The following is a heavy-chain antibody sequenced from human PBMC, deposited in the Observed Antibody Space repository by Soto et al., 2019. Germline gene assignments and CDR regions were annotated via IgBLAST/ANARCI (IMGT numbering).Heavy chain of an antibody. D-gene: IGHD3-22*01. CDR2: INHSGST. Sequence: LSLTCAVYGGSFSGYYWSWIRQPPGKGLEWIGEINHSGSTNYNPSLKSRVTISVDTSKNQFSLKLSSVTAADTAVYYCAKFQPLYYDSSGYPTPSFDYWGQGTLVTVSS. CDR1: GGSFSGYY. CDR3: AKFQPLYYDSSGYPTPSFDY. J-gene: IGHJ4*02. V-gene: IGHV4-34*01.